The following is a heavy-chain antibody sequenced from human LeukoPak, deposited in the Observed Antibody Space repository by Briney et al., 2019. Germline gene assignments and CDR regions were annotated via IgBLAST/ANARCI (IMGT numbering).Heavy chain of an antibody. Sequence: SQTLSLTCTVSGGSISSGGYYWSWIRQHPGKGLEWIGYIYHNGNTYYSPSLKSRVTISVDRSKNQLSLKLSSVTAADTAMYYCASGGYSYDFDYWGQGTLVTVSS. V-gene: IGHV4-30-2*01. CDR3: ASGGYSYDFDY. D-gene: IGHD5-18*01. CDR1: GGSISSGGYY. CDR2: IYHNGNT. J-gene: IGHJ4*02.